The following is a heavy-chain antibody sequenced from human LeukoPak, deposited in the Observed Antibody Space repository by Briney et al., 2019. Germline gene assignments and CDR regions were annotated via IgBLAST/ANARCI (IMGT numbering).Heavy chain of an antibody. Sequence: PGRSLRLSCADSGFTFSSYAMHWGRQAPGKGLEWVAVISYDGSNKYYADSVKGRFTISRDNSKNTLYLQMNSLRAEDTAVYYCARDVTPRYWGQGTLVTVSS. CDR3: ARDVTPRY. J-gene: IGHJ4*02. CDR1: GFTFSSYA. CDR2: ISYDGSNK. V-gene: IGHV3-30-3*01.